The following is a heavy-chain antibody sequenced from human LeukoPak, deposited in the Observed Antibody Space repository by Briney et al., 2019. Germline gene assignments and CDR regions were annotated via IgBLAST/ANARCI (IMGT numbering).Heavy chain of an antibody. CDR1: GXXXXXXX. CDR3: XFXXRDYCSSTSCYG. V-gene: IGHV3-33*01. CDR2: XXXXXSXX. Sequence: PGRSLRLSCAAXGXXXXXXXXXXXXXAPXXXXXXXXXXXXXXSXXXXXXSXKGRFTISRDNSKNTLYLQMNSLRAEDTAVXYXXFXXRDYCSSTSCYGWGQGTLVTVSS. J-gene: IGHJ4*02. D-gene: IGHD2-2*01.